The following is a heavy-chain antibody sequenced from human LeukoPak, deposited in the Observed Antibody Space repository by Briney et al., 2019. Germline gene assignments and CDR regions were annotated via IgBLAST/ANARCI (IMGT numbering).Heavy chain of an antibody. CDR2: ISYEGTNE. CDR3: ARSDCYGSGSYLAEIDY. V-gene: IGHV3-30*04. Sequence: GRSLRLSCVASGFTFSSHPTHWVRQAPGKGLEWVAAISYEGTNEYYADSVKGRFTISRDNSKNTLYVQMSSLRAEDPALYYCARSDCYGSGSYLAEIDYWGRGTLVIVSS. J-gene: IGHJ4*02. D-gene: IGHD3-10*01. CDR1: GFTFSSHP.